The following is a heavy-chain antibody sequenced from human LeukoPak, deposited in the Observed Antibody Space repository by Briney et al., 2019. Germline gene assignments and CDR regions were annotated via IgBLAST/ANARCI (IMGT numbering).Heavy chain of an antibody. J-gene: IGHJ5*02. Sequence: SGTLSLTCAVYGGSFSGYYWSWIRQPPGKGLEWIGEVNHSGSTNYNPSLKSRVTISVDTSKNQFSLKLSSVTAADTAVYYCARRPSITMIVVVNNWFDPWGQGTLVTVSS. D-gene: IGHD3-22*01. CDR1: GGSFSGYY. CDR2: VNHSGST. CDR3: ARRPSITMIVVVNNWFDP. V-gene: IGHV4-34*01.